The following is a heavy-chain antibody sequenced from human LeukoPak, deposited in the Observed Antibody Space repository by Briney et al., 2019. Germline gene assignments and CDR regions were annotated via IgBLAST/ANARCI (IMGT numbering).Heavy chain of an antibody. J-gene: IGHJ5*02. CDR1: GGSISSYY. CDR2: IYYSGST. V-gene: IGHV4-59*08. D-gene: IGHD1-26*01. Sequence: SETLSLTCTVSGGSISSYYWSWIRQPPGKGLEWIGYIYYSGSTNYNPSLKSRVTISVDTSKNQFSLKLSSVTAADTAVYYCARRATSGSYPMYNWFDPWGQGDLVTVSS. CDR3: ARRATSGSYPMYNWFDP.